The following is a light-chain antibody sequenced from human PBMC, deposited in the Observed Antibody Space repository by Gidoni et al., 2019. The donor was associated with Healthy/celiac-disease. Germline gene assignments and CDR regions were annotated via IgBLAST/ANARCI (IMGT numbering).Light chain of an antibody. V-gene: IGLV2-14*03. CDR3: SSYTSSSTLYVV. CDR1: SSDVGGYNY. Sequence: SGSPGQSITISCTGTSSDVGGYNYVSWYQQHPGKAPKLMIYDVSNRPSGVSNRFSGSKSGNTASLTISGLQAEDEADYYCSSYTSSSTLYVVFGGGTKLTVL. J-gene: IGLJ2*01. CDR2: DVS.